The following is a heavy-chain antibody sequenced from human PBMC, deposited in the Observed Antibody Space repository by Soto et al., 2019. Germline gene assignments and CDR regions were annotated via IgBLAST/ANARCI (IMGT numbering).Heavy chain of an antibody. CDR3: VRSGHSFGGVS. V-gene: IGHV4-59*01. CDR2: MYYSGRS. Sequence: PSETLSPTCTVSGASMINYYGSWVRQPPGKGLEWIGYMYYSGRSNYNSSLWSRVTISVDTSKNQFSLKLTSVTAADTAMYYCVRSGHSFGGVSWGLGTLVTVSS. CDR1: GASMINYY. D-gene: IGHD3-16*01. J-gene: IGHJ4*02.